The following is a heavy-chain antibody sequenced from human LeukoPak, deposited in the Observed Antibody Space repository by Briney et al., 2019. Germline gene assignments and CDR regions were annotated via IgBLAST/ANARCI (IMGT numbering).Heavy chain of an antibody. CDR2: INAGNGNT. D-gene: IGHD1-26*01. Sequence: GASVKVSCKASGYTFTSYAMHCVRQAPGQRLEWMGWINAGNGNTKYSQKFQGRVTITRDTSASTAYMELSSLRAEDTAVYYCARQGGGPYSGSPFDYWGQGTLVTVSS. J-gene: IGHJ4*02. CDR1: GYTFTSYA. V-gene: IGHV1-3*01. CDR3: ARQGGGPYSGSPFDY.